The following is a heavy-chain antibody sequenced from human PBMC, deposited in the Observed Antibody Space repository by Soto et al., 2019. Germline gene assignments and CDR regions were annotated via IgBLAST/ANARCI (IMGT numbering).Heavy chain of an antibody. CDR2: VYTTGGT. J-gene: IGHJ4*02. Sequence: QVHLQESGPGLVKPSETLSLTCTVSGGSISSHYWGWIRLPAGKGLEWIGRVYTTGGTDYNPSLKRRVTISIDTSKNKFSLRLSSVTAADTALYFCVRDVTWGTYQKVDYWGQGALVTVSS. D-gene: IGHD3-16*01. CDR3: VRDVTWGTYQKVDY. V-gene: IGHV4-4*07. CDR1: GGSISSHY.